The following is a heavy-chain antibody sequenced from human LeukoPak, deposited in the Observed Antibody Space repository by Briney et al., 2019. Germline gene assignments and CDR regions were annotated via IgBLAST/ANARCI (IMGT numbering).Heavy chain of an antibody. CDR3: AKGGGRPLGDAYDI. CDR1: RFTFNSYW. J-gene: IGHJ3*02. D-gene: IGHD1-26*01. V-gene: IGHV3-7*01. CDR2: IKYDGSVK. Sequence: GGSLRLSCAASRFTFNSYWMNWVRQVPGKGLEWVAIIKYDGSVKYYVDSVRGRFTISRDNARNSLYLQMHSLRAEDTAVYYCAKGGGRPLGDAYDIWGQGTMVTVSS.